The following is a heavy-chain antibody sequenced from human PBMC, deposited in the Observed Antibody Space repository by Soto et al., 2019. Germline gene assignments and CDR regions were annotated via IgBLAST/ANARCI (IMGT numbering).Heavy chain of an antibody. CDR3: ARDSGTNESWFGP. D-gene: IGHD1-7*01. Sequence: SETLSLTCTVSGGSISSGGYYWSWIRQHPGKGLEWIGYIYYSGSTYYNPSLKSRVTISVDTSKNQFSLKLSSVTAADTAVYYCARDSGTNESWFGPWGQGTLVTVSS. J-gene: IGHJ5*02. V-gene: IGHV4-31*03. CDR2: IYYSGST. CDR1: GGSISSGGYY.